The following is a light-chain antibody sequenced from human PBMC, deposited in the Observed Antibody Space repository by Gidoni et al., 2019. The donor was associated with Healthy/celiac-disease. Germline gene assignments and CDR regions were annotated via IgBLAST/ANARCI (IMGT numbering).Light chain of an antibody. CDR1: QSVSSY. V-gene: IGKV3-11*01. CDR2: DAS. Sequence: EIVLTQSPATLSLSPGDRATLSCRASQSVSSYLAWYQQKPGQAPRLLIYDASNRATGIPARFSGSGSGTDFTLTLSSLEPEDFAVYYCQQRSNWPLPFGGGTKVEIK. CDR3: QQRSNWPLP. J-gene: IGKJ4*01.